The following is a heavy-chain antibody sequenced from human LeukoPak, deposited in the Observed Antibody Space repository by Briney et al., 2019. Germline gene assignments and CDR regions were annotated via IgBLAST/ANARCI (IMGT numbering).Heavy chain of an antibody. V-gene: IGHV4-34*01. J-gene: IGHJ3*02. CDR2: INHSGST. D-gene: IGHD7-27*01. CDR1: GGSFSGYY. CDR3: ARGPWGSGAFDI. Sequence: SETLSLTCAVYGGSFSGYYWSWIRQPPGKGLEWIGEINHSGSTNYNPSLKSRVTISVDTSKNQFSLKLSSVTAADTAVYYCARGPWGSGAFDISGQGTMVTVSS.